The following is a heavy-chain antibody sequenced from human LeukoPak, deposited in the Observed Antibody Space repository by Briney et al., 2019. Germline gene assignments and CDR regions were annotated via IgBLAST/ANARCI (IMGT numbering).Heavy chain of an antibody. CDR3: ARAPFSADSSATPPAFDI. V-gene: IGHV3-53*01. CDR1: GFTVSRHY. J-gene: IGHJ3*02. Sequence: PGGSLRLSCAASGFTVSRHYMSWVRQAPGKGLEWVSIIYIPGGTYYADSVKGRFTISRDNSKNTIYLQMNSLRVDDTAVYYCARAPFSADSSATPPAFDIWGHGTMVTVSS. D-gene: IGHD3-22*01. CDR2: IYIPGGT.